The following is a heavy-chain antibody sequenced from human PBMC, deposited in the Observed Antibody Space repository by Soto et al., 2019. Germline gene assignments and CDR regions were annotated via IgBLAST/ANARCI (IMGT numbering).Heavy chain of an antibody. V-gene: IGHV1-69*02. CDR1: GGTFSSYT. CDR2: IIPILGIA. CDR3: ARGTGRYCSGGSCYSSPSYYFDY. D-gene: IGHD2-15*01. J-gene: IGHJ4*02. Sequence: SVKVSCKASGGTFSSYTISWVRQAPGQGLEWMGRIIPILGIANYAQKFQGRVTITADKSTSTAYMELSSLRSEDTAVYYCARGTGRYCSGGSCYSSPSYYFDYWGQGTLVTVSS.